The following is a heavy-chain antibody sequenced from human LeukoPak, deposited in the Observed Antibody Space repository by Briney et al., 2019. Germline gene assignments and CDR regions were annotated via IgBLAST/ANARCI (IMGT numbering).Heavy chain of an antibody. CDR2: IYYSGST. CDR1: GGSVSSGIYY. Sequence: SETLSLTCTVSGGSVSSGIYYWSWIRQSPGKGLEWIGYIYYSGSTNYNPSLKSRVTISVDTSKNQFSLKLSSVTAADTAVYYCAREGYSSDYWGQGTLVTVSS. J-gene: IGHJ4*02. V-gene: IGHV4-61*01. D-gene: IGHD5-18*01. CDR3: AREGYSSDY.